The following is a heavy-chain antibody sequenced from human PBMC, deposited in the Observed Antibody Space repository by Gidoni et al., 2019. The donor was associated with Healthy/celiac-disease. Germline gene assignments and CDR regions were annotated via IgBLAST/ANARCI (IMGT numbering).Heavy chain of an antibody. J-gene: IGHJ5*02. V-gene: IGHV1-8*01. CDR1: GYTFTSYD. Sequence: QVQLVQSGAEVKKPGASVKVSCKASGYTFTSYDINWVRQATGQGLEWMGWRNPNSGNTGYAQKFQGRVTMTRNTSISTAYMELSSLRSEDTAVYYCARGTVAEGNYYDFWSGYYGEIPGFDPWGQGTLVTVSS. D-gene: IGHD3-3*01. CDR3: ARGTVAEGNYYDFWSGYYGEIPGFDP. CDR2: RNPNSGNT.